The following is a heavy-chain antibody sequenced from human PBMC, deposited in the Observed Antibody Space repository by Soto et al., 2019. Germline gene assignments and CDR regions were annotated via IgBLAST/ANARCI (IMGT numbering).Heavy chain of an antibody. Sequence: GGSLRLSCAASGFTFSNAWMNWVRQAPGKGLEWVGRIKSKTDGGTTDYAAPVKGRFTISRDDSKNTLYLQMNSLKTEDTAVYYCTTDLLLPGIAVAEYYFDYWGQGTLVTVSS. D-gene: IGHD6-19*01. CDR2: IKSKTDGGTT. J-gene: IGHJ4*02. CDR3: TTDLLLPGIAVAEYYFDY. V-gene: IGHV3-15*07. CDR1: GFTFSNAW.